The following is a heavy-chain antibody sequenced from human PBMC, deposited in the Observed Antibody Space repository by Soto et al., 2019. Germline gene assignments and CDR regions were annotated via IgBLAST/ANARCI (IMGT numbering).Heavy chain of an antibody. V-gene: IGHV4-39*01. D-gene: IGHD2-8*01. Sequence: SETLSLTCTVSGGSISSSSYYWGWIRQPPGKGLEWIGSIYYSGSTYYNPSLKSRVTISVDTSKNQFSLKLSSVTAADTAVYYCARRLECTNGVCYTFDYWGQGTLVTVSS. CDR1: GGSISSSSYY. CDR3: ARRLECTNGVCYTFDY. J-gene: IGHJ4*02. CDR2: IYYSGST.